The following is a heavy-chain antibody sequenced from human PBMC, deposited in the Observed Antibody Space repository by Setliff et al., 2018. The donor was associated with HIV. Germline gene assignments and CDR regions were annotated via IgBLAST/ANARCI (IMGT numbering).Heavy chain of an antibody. CDR2: IYTSGST. Sequence: SETLSLTCTVSGGSISSGSYYWSWIRQPAGKGLEWIGRIYTSGSTNYNPSLKSRVTISVDTSKNQFSLKLRSVTAADTAVYYCARETYYYDNPQYYYYYMDDWGKGTTVTVSS. D-gene: IGHD3-22*01. CDR1: GGSISSGSYY. V-gene: IGHV4-61*02. J-gene: IGHJ6*03. CDR3: ARETYYYDNPQYYYYYMDD.